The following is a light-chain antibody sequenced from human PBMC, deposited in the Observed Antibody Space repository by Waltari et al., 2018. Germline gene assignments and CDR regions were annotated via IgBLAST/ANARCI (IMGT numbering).Light chain of an antibody. Sequence: DIQMTQSPSSGSASVGGRVTIPCRASQGIRSWLAWYQQKPGKAPRLLIYGASSWQSGVPSRFSGNGSGTDFTLTISSLQPEDFATYYCQQSNSFPITFGQGTRLEIK. CDR1: QGIRSW. J-gene: IGKJ5*01. CDR3: QQSNSFPIT. CDR2: GAS. V-gene: IGKV1-12*01.